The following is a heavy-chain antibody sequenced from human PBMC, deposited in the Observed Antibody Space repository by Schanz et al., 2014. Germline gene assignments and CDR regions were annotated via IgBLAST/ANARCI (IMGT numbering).Heavy chain of an antibody. CDR2: IIPIHGIA. D-gene: IGHD3-9*01. V-gene: IGHV1-69*02. Sequence: QVQLVQSGAEVKKPGSSMKVSCKASGGTFSTYPINWLRQAPGQGLEWMGRIIPIHGIANYAQNFQGRVTITADKSTSTAYMELTSLRSEDTAVYYCATGKGDILTGRYWGQGTLVIVSS. CDR3: ATGKGDILTGRY. CDR1: GGTFSTYP. J-gene: IGHJ4*02.